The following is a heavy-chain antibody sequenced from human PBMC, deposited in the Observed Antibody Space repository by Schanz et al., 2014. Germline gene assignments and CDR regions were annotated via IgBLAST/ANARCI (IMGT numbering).Heavy chain of an antibody. J-gene: IGHJ6*03. CDR1: GASISSNNW. Sequence: QVQLQESGPGLLKPSGTLSLTCAVSGASISSNNWWTWVRQSPGKGLDWIGEIFHTGSTKYNPSLKSRVPVSVDKPKNQSSQKLSAVTAADTAVYYCATVSYDFWSGKDYYSFHMDVWGKGTTVAVSS. CDR3: ATVSYDFWSGKDYYSFHMDV. CDR2: IFHTGST. D-gene: IGHD3-3*01. V-gene: IGHV4-4*02.